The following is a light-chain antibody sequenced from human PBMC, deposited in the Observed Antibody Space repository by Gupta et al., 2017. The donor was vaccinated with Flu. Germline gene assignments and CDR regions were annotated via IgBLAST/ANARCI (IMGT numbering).Light chain of an antibody. CDR3: QQYNNWPYT. Sequence: EIVMTQSPATLSVSPGESATLSCRASQSVSSNLAWYQQKPGQAPRLLIYGASTRATGIPARFSGSGSGTEFTLTIGSLQAEDVAVYYCQQYNNWPYTFGQGTKLDIK. J-gene: IGKJ2*01. CDR1: QSVSSN. V-gene: IGKV3-15*01. CDR2: GAS.